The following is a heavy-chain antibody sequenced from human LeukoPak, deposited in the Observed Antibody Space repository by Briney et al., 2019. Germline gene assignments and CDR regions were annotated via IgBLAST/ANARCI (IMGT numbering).Heavy chain of an antibody. CDR1: GGSFSGYY. J-gene: IGHJ4*02. CDR2: LNHSGST. D-gene: IGHD2-2*01. Sequence: PSETLPLTCAVSGGSFSGYYWSWIRQTPGKGLEWIGELNHSGSTNYNPSLKSRVTISVDTSKNQFSLKLSSVTAADSAFYYCARVPGRPAAVFDYWGQGTLVTVSS. CDR3: ARVPGRPAAVFDY. V-gene: IGHV4-34*01.